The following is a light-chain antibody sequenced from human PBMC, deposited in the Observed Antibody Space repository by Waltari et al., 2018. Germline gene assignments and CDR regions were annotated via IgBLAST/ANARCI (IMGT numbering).Light chain of an antibody. J-gene: IGKJ1*01. Sequence: EIVLTQSPGTLSLSPGGRATLSCRASQSVTSNYLAWYQQKPGQAPRLIMFGASTRATGSPDRFSGSGSGTDFTLTISRLEPEDFAVYYCQKYGTSPRTFGQGTKVEIK. V-gene: IGKV3-20*01. CDR1: QSVTSNY. CDR2: GAS. CDR3: QKYGTSPRT.